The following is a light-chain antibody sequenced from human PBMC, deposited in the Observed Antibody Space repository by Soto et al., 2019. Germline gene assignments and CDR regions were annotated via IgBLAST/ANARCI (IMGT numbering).Light chain of an antibody. CDR2: GAY. J-gene: IGKJ1*01. Sequence: EIVMTQSPATLSVSPGERATLSCRASQTVRSDFAWYQQKPGQAPRLLIYGAYLRATGIPARFSGGGSGTEFTLTISSLQSEDSAVYYCQQYNNWWTFGQGTKVDIK. CDR3: QQYNNWWT. CDR1: QTVRSD. V-gene: IGKV3-15*01.